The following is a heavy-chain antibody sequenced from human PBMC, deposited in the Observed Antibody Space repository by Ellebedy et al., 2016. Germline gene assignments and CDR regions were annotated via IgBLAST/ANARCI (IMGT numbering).Heavy chain of an antibody. CDR1: GFSFSRHW. CDR2: INQDGSEK. CDR3: ASSLMENEAVAGTAFFQY. J-gene: IGHJ1*01. V-gene: IGHV3-7*02. Sequence: GESLKISCAASGFSFSRHWMSWVRQAPGKGLEWVANINQDGSEKYYVDSVKGRFTISRDNAKNSLYLQMNSLRAEDTAVYYCASSLMENEAVAGTAFFQYWGQGTLVTVSS. D-gene: IGHD6-19*01.